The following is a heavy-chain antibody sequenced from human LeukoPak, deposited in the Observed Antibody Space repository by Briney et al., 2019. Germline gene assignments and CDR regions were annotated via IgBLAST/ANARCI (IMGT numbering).Heavy chain of an antibody. J-gene: IGHJ4*02. Sequence: SETLSLTCTVSGGPISSYYWSWIRQPPGKGLEWIGYIYYSGSTNYNPSLKSRVTISVDTSKNQFSLKLSSVTAADTAVYYCARDSTYCTNGVCHEVLDYWGQGTLVTVSS. CDR2: IYYSGST. V-gene: IGHV4-59*01. CDR1: GGPISSYY. D-gene: IGHD2-8*01. CDR3: ARDSTYCTNGVCHEVLDY.